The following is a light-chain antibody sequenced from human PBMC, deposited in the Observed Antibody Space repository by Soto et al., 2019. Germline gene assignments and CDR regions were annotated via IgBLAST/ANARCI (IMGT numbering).Light chain of an antibody. CDR3: QQYYNTPLT. CDR1: QSVLYSSNNRNY. Sequence: IVITRSPDSLAVSLGERVTIDCKSSQSVLYSSNNRNYLAWFQQKPGQPPKLLIYWASTRESGVPDRFSGSGSGTDFTLTISGLQAEDVAVYYCQQYYNTPLTFGGGTKVDIK. V-gene: IGKV4-1*01. CDR2: WAS. J-gene: IGKJ4*01.